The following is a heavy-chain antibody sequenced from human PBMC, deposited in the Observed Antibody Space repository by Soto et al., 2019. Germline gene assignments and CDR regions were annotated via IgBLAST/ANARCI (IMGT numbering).Heavy chain of an antibody. V-gene: IGHV1-2*04. D-gene: IGHD3-3*01. J-gene: IGHJ4*02. CDR1: GYTFTGYY. CDR3: ARDVSALLEEWLLTH. CDR2: INPNSGGT. Sequence: ASVKVSCKASGYTFTGYYMHWVRQAPGQGLEWMGWINPNSGGTNYAQKFQGWVTMTRDTSISTAYMELSRLRSDDTAVYYCARDVSALLEEWLLTHWGQGTLVTVSS.